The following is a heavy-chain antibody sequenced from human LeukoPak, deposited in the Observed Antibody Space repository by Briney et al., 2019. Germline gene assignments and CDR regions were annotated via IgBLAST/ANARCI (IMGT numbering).Heavy chain of an antibody. V-gene: IGHV1-2*02. CDR1: GYTFTGYY. Sequence: ASVKVSCKASGYTFTGYYMHWVRQAPGQGLEWMGWINPNSGGTNYAQKFQGRVTMTRDTSISTAYMELSRLRSDDTTVYYCARETSSQNAFDIGGQGTMVTVSS. CDR2: INPNSGGT. D-gene: IGHD6-13*01. CDR3: ARETSSQNAFDI. J-gene: IGHJ3*02.